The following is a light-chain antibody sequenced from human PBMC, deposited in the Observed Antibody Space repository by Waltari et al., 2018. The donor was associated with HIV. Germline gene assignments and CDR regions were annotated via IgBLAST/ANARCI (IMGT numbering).Light chain of an antibody. CDR1: KLDDKY. J-gene: IGLJ1*01. CDR2: QDD. V-gene: IGLV3-1*01. CDR3: QAWDSGTGV. Sequence: SYELTQPPSVSVSPGQAATITCSGDKLDDKYVCCYQQKPGRSPVLFIYQDDKRLSGIPDRFSGSNSGNTATLTISGTQTMDEADYYCQAWDSGTGVFGTGITVTVL.